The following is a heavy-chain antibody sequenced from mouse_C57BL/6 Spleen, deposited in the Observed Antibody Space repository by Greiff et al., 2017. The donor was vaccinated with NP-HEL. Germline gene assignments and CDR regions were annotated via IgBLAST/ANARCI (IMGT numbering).Heavy chain of an antibody. V-gene: IGHV1-59*01. CDR2: IDPSDSYT. CDR1: GYTFTSYW. D-gene: IGHD2-2*01. CDR3: ARFGYDGYWYFDV. Sequence: QVQLKESGAELVRPGTSVKLSCKASGYTFTSYWMHWVKQRPGQGLEWIGVIDPSDSYTNYNQKFKGKATLTVDTSSSTAYMQLSSLTSEDSAVYYCARFGYDGYWYFDVWGTGTTVTVSS. J-gene: IGHJ1*03.